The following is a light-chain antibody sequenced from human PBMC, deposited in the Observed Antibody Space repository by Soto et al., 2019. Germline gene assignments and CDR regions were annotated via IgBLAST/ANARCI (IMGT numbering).Light chain of an antibody. J-gene: IGKJ1*01. CDR2: GSS. V-gene: IGKV3-20*01. CDR1: QSVSSNY. CDR3: QHSGSSSWT. Sequence: DIVLTQSPGTLSLSPGERATLSCRASQSVSSNYLAWYQQKPGQAPRLLIYGSSSRATGIPDRFSGSGSGTDFTLTISKLEPEDFAVYYCQHSGSSSWTFGQGTNVEIK.